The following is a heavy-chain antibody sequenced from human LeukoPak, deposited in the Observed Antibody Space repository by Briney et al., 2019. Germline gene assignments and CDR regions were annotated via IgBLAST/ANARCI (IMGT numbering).Heavy chain of an antibody. CDR3: ARVYPYYFDY. CDR1: GGSISSYY. CDR2: IYYSGST. V-gene: IGHV4-59*01. J-gene: IGHJ4*02. Sequence: PSETLSLTCIVSGGSISSYYWSWIRQPPGKGLEWIGYIYYSGSTSYNPSLKSRVTISVDTSKNQFSLKLNSVTAADTAVYYCARVYPYYFDYWGQGTLVTVSS.